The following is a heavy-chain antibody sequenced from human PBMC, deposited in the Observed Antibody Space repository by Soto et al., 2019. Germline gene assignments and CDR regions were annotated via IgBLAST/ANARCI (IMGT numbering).Heavy chain of an antibody. CDR3: VRTAREGAVAPHWFDR. J-gene: IGHJ5*02. V-gene: IGHV4-30-4*01. D-gene: IGHD2-21*02. Sequence: PSETLSLTFTVSGASIRSTDYYWSWIRQATGKGLEWIGYVYYTGSTYYNPSLMSRLTISVDTSKNQFSLKLTSVTAAETAVYYCVRTAREGAVAPHWFDRWGQGTQVTVSS. CDR2: VYYTGST. CDR1: GASIRSTDYY.